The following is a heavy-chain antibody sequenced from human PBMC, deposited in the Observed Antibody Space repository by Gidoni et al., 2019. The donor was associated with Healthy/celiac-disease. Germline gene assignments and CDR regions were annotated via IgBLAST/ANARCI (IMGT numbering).Heavy chain of an antibody. CDR2: IKSKTDGGTT. Sequence: EVQLVESGGGLVKPGGSLRLSCAASGFTFSNAWMSWVRQAPGKGLEWVGRIKSKTDGGTTDYAAPVKGRFTISRDDSKNTLYLQMNSLKTEDTAVYYCTTDAYYDILTGYYDSFDYWGQGTLVTVSS. J-gene: IGHJ4*02. V-gene: IGHV3-15*01. CDR1: GFTFSNAW. D-gene: IGHD3-9*01. CDR3: TTDAYYDILTGYYDSFDY.